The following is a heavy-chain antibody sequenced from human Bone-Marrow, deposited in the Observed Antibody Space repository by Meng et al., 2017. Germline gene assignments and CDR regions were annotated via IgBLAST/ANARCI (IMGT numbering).Heavy chain of an antibody. CDR1: GYSINTGYY. V-gene: IGHV4-38-2*01. CDR3: ATDGDYGEDF. J-gene: IGHJ4*02. D-gene: IGHD4-17*01. CDR2: IYYDGTT. Sequence: SETLSLTCGVSGYSINTGYYWNWIRQSPGKGLEWIVNIYYDGTTYYSPSLKSRLNISMDTSKNQDALRLKSVDAADTSTYYCATDGDYGEDFWGQGILVTVSS.